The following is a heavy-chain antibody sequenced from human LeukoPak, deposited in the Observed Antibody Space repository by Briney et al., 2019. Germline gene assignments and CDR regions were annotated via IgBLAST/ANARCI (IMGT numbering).Heavy chain of an antibody. D-gene: IGHD3-22*01. Sequence: GWSLRLSCAASGFTFSSYAMHWVRQAPGKGLEWVAVISYDGSNKYYADSVKGRFTISRDNSKNTLYLQMNSLRAEDTAVYYCARDGYDSSGYMGMDVWGQGTTVTVSS. V-gene: IGHV3-30-3*01. CDR1: GFTFSSYA. J-gene: IGHJ6*02. CDR3: ARDGYDSSGYMGMDV. CDR2: ISYDGSNK.